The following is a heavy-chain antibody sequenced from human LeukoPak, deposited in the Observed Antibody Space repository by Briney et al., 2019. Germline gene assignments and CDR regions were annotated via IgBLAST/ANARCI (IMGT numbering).Heavy chain of an antibody. CDR1: GFTFNNYG. J-gene: IGHJ4*02. D-gene: IGHD3-10*01. V-gene: IGHV3-30*03. CDR3: ARRDLVGELWFGELSEYYFDY. Sequence: GKSLRLSCAASGFTFNNYGMHWVRQAPGKGLEWVAVISYDGRNIHYPDSVKGRFTISRDISTDTLWLQMDSLRTEDTAVYYCARRDLVGELWFGELSEYYFDYWGQGTLVTVSS. CDR2: ISYDGRNI.